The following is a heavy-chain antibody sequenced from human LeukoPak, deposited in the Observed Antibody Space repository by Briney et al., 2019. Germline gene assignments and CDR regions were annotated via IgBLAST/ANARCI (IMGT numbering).Heavy chain of an antibody. D-gene: IGHD6-6*01. Sequence: SGPTLVNPTQTLTLTCTFSGFSLSTSGMCVSWIRQPPGKALEWLALIDWDDDKYYSTSLKTKLTISKDTSKNQVVLTMTNMDPVDTATYYCARIRVEYSSSSDYYYYGMDVWGQGTTVTVSS. J-gene: IGHJ6*02. CDR2: IDWDDDK. CDR1: GFSLSTSGMC. CDR3: ARIRVEYSSSSDYYYYGMDV. V-gene: IGHV2-70*01.